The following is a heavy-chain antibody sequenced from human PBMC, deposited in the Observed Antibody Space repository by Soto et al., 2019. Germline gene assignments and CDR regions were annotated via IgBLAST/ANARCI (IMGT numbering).Heavy chain of an antibody. Sequence: QVQLVESGGGVVQPGRSLRLSCAASGFTFSSYGMHWVRQAPGKGLEWVAVISYDGSNKYYADSVKGRFTISRDNSKNTLYLQMNSLRAEDTAVYYCAREYCSGGSCSLFQHWGQGTLVTVSS. CDR2: ISYDGSNK. D-gene: IGHD2-15*01. CDR1: GFTFSSYG. J-gene: IGHJ1*01. CDR3: AREYCSGGSCSLFQH. V-gene: IGHV3-30*03.